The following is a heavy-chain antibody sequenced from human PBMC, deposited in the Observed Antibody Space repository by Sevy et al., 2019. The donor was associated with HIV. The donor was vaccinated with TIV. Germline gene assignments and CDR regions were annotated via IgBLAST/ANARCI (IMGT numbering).Heavy chain of an antibody. CDR3: AREGCTRPNDY. CDR2: LSCGCGKI. V-gene: IGHV3-23*01. CDR1: GFNFNIYS. Sequence: GGSLRLSCAVSGFNFNIYSMSWVRQAPGKGLEWVSTLSCGCGKINYADSVKGRFTISRDDSKNTLYLQMNSLRAEDTAVYFCAREGCTRPNDYWGQGTLVTVSS. D-gene: IGHD2-8*01. J-gene: IGHJ4*02.